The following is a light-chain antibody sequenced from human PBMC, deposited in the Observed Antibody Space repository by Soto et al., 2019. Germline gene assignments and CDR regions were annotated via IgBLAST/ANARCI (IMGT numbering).Light chain of an antibody. CDR2: DVS. CDR1: SRDVGYYNY. CDR3: SSYTTSNTYV. V-gene: IGLV2-14*03. Sequence: QSVLTQPASVSGSPGQSITISCTGTSRDVGYYNYVSWYQQHPGTAPKLIIYDVSNRPSGVPDRFSGSKSGNTASLTISGLQAEDEADYYCSSYTTSNTYVFGTGTKVTVL. J-gene: IGLJ1*01.